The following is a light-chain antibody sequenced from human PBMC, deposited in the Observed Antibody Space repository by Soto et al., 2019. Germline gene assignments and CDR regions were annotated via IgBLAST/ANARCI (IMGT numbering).Light chain of an antibody. CDR1: QSLVNSDGDTY. V-gene: IGKV2-30*01. J-gene: IGKJ1*01. CDR3: MQGIHWPRT. CDR2: KVS. Sequence: DVVLTQSPLSVPVTLGQPASISCRSTQSLVNSDGDTYLNWFHQRPGQSPRRLIYKVSKRDSETPDRFSGSGSGTYFTLNISRVESDDLGLYYCMQGIHWPRTFGQGTRVEI.